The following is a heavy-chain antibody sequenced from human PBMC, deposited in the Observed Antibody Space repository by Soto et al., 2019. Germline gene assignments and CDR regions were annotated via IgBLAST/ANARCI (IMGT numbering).Heavy chain of an antibody. CDR3: ARDSGSTGYYGMDV. V-gene: IGHV1-69*13. CDR2: IIPIFGTA. Sequence: GASVKVSCKASGGTFSSYAISWLRQAPGQGLEWMGGIIPIFGTANYAQKFQGRVTITADESTSTAYMELSSPRSEDTAVYYCARDSGSTGYYGMDVWGQGTTVTVSS. J-gene: IGHJ6*02. CDR1: GGTFSSYA. D-gene: IGHD2-15*01.